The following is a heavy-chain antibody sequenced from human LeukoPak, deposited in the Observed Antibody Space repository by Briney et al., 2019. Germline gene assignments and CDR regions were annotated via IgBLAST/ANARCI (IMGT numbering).Heavy chain of an antibody. V-gene: IGHV3-30*02. CDR2: IRYDGSNK. J-gene: IGHJ4*02. D-gene: IGHD6-13*01. Sequence: GGSLRLSCAASGFTFSSYGMHWVRQAPGKGLEWVAFIRYDGSNKYYADSVKGRFTISRDNSKNTLYLQMNSLRAEDTAVYYCARVGADSSSWYGALYYFDYWGQGTLVTVSS. CDR1: GFTFSSYG. CDR3: ARVGADSSSWYGALYYFDY.